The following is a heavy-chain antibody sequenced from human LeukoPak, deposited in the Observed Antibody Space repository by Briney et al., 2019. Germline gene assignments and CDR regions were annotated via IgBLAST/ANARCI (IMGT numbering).Heavy chain of an antibody. CDR3: ERRATMLAGGYFDY. V-gene: IGHV4-4*09. J-gene: IGHJ4*02. D-gene: IGHD5-12*01. Sequence: SETLSLTCTVSGGSISSYYWSWIRQPPGRGLEWVGYIYASGSTTYNPSLKSRVAISIDTSKNQFSLRLSSVTAADTAVYYCERRATMLAGGYFDYWGQGTLVSVSS. CDR2: IYASGST. CDR1: GGSISSYY.